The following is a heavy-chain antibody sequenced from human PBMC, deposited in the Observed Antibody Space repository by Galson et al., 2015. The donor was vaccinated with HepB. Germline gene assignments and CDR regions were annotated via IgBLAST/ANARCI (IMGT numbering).Heavy chain of an antibody. J-gene: IGHJ6*02. CDR2: IKQDGSEK. Sequence: SLRLSCAASGFTFSSYWMSWVRQAPGKGLEWVANIKQDGSEKYYVDSVKGRFTISRDNAKNSLYLQMNSLRAEDTAVYYCARGRQNTDRGGIYSGLDVWGQGTTVTVSS. V-gene: IGHV3-7*01. D-gene: IGHD5-18*01. CDR1: GFTFSSYW. CDR3: ARGRQNTDRGGIYSGLDV.